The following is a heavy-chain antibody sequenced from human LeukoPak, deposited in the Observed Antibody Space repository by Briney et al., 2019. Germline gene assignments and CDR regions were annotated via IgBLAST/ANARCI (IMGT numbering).Heavy chain of an antibody. D-gene: IGHD1-7*01. J-gene: IGHJ4*02. V-gene: IGHV3-53*01. CDR2: IYSGGST. CDR1: GFTVSTNY. Sequence: PGGSLRLSCAASGFTVSTNYMSWVRQTPGKGLEWVSVIYSGGSTYYADSVKGRFTISRDNSKNTLYLQMNSLRAEDTAVYYCARGANNWNYRSYFDYWGQGTLVTVSS. CDR3: ARGANNWNYRSYFDY.